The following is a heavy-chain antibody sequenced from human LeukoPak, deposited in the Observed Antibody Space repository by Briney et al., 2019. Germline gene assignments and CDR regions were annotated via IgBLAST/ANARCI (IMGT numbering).Heavy chain of an antibody. CDR2: VFYPGST. CDR1: GGSISGYY. J-gene: IGHJ4*02. CDR3: ASRPADSTWYGVFDY. V-gene: IGHV4-59*01. Sequence: SETLSLTCTVSGGSISGYYWSWIRQPPGKGLEWLGYVFYPGSTNYNPSLKSRVTMSLDTSRDQFSLRLTSVTAADTAIYYCASRPADSTWYGVFDYWSQGTLVTVSS. D-gene: IGHD6-13*01.